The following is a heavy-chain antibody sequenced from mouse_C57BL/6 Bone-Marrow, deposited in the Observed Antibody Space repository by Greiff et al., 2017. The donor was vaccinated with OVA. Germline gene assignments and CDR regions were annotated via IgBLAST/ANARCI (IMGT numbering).Heavy chain of an antibody. CDR1: GFTFSDYY. Sequence: EVQRVESGGGLVQPGGSLKLSCAASGFTFSDYYMYWVRQTPEKRLEWVAYISNGGGSTYYPDTVKGRFTISRDNAKNTLYLQMSRLKSDDTAMYYCARHASSGGFAYWGQGTLVTVSA. V-gene: IGHV5-12*01. CDR2: ISNGGGST. D-gene: IGHD3-2*02. J-gene: IGHJ3*01. CDR3: ARHASSGGFAY.